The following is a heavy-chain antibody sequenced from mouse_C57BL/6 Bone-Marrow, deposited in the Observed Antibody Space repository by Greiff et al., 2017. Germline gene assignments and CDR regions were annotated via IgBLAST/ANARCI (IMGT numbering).Heavy chain of an antibody. Sequence: EVKVVESGGDLVQPGGSLKLSCAASGFTFSDYYMYWVRQTPEKRLEWVAYISNGGGSTYYPDTVKGRFTISRDNAKNTLYLQLSRLKSEDTAMYYCSREGREYYFDYWGQGTTLTVSS. J-gene: IGHJ2*01. CDR3: SREGREYYFDY. V-gene: IGHV5-12*01. CDR2: ISNGGGST. CDR1: GFTFSDYY.